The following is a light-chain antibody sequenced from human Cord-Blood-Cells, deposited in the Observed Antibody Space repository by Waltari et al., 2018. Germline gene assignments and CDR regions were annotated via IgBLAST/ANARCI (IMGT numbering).Light chain of an antibody. Sequence: DIQMTQSPSSLSASVGDRVPITCRASQSMSSYLNWYQQKPGKAPKLLIYAASSLQSGVPSRFSGSGSVTDFTLTISSLQPEDFATYYCQQSYSTPETFGQGTKVEIK. CDR3: QQSYSTPET. CDR1: QSMSSY. V-gene: IGKV1-39*01. J-gene: IGKJ1*01. CDR2: AAS.